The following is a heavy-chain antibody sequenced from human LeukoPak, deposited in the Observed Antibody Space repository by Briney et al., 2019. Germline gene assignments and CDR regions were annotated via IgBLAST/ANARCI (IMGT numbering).Heavy chain of an antibody. CDR3: ARGFRGDNFDY. V-gene: IGHV4-39*07. J-gene: IGHJ4*02. CDR2: INYSGTI. D-gene: IGHD7-27*01. CDR1: GGSISSSSYY. Sequence: SETLSLTCSVSGGSISSSSYYWGWIRQPPGKGLEWIATINYSGTIHYNPSLKSRVTISVDTSKNQFSLKLSSVTAADTAVYFCARGFRGDNFDYWGQGTLVTVSS.